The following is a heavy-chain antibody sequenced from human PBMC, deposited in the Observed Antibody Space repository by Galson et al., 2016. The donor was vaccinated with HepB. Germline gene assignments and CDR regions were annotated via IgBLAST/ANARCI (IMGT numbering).Heavy chain of an antibody. V-gene: IGHV3-23*01. J-gene: IGHJ6*04. CDR3: VQGSTAPNV. CDR2: ISRSGTST. Sequence: SLRLSCAASGFTFSNWGMTWVRQVPGKGLECVSAISRSGTSTDYADSVKGQFTISRDNSRDMLYLHMNSLRGEDTAVYYCVQGSTAPNVWGKGTTVTVAS. D-gene: IGHD1-26*01. CDR1: GFTFSNWG.